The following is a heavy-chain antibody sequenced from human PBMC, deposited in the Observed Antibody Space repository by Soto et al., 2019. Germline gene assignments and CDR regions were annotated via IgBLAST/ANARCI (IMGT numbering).Heavy chain of an antibody. Sequence: QVQLVESGGDVVQPGRSLRLSCAASGFTFSSYAMHWVRQAPGKGLEWVAVISYDGSNKYYADSVKGRFTISRDNSKNTLYLQMNSLRAEDTAVYYRAREYSSGWYERAFDICGQGTMVTVSS. D-gene: IGHD6-19*01. CDR1: GFTFSSYA. CDR3: AREYSSGWYERAFDI. V-gene: IGHV3-30-3*01. J-gene: IGHJ3*02. CDR2: ISYDGSNK.